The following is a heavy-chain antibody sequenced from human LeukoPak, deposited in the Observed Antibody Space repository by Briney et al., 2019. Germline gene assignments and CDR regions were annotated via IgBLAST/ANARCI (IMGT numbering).Heavy chain of an antibody. CDR3: AKDHTIFGVDNYMDV. D-gene: IGHD3-3*01. Sequence: PGGSLRLSCAGSGFTFSSYGMSWVRQAPGKGLELVSAISGSGVRTNYADSVKGRFTIFRDNSKNTLYLQMSTLRAEDTAIYYCAKDHTIFGVDNYMDVWGKGTTVTVSS. V-gene: IGHV3-23*01. J-gene: IGHJ6*03. CDR2: ISGSGVRT. CDR1: GFTFSSYG.